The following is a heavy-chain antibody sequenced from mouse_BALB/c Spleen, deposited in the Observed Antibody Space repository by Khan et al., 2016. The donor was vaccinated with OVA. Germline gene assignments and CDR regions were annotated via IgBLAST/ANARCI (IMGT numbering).Heavy chain of an antibody. CDR3: ARMSGGDFDF. CDR2: ISYSGNT. D-gene: IGHD4-1*01. Sequence: EVQLQESGPGLVKPSQSLSLTCTVTGYSITSDYAWNWIRQFPGNKLEWMGYISYSGNTKYNPSLKSRISVTRDTSKNQFFLQLNSVTTEDTATYYYARMSGGDFDFWGQGTTLTVSS. CDR1: GYSITSDYA. J-gene: IGHJ2*01. V-gene: IGHV3-2*02.